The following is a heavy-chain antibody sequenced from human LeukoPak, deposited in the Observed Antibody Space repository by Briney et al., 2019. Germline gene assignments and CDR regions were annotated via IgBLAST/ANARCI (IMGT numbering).Heavy chain of an antibody. Sequence: PSETLSLTCTVSGGSISSYYWSWIRQPAGKGLEWIGRIYTSGSTDYNPSLKSRVTISVDTSKNQFSLKLSSATAADTAVYYCARNYYGSGSYKDYWGQGTLVTVSS. CDR1: GGSISSYY. CDR2: IYTSGST. J-gene: IGHJ4*02. CDR3: ARNYYGSGSYKDY. V-gene: IGHV4-4*07. D-gene: IGHD3-10*01.